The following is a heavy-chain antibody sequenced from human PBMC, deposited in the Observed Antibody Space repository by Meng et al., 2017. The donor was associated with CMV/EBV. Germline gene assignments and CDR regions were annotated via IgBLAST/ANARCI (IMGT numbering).Heavy chain of an antibody. J-gene: IGHJ4*02. Sequence: GESLKISCAASGFTFSSYGMHWVCQAPGKGLEWVAFIRYDGSNKYYADSVKGRFTISRDNSKNTLYLQMNSLRAEDTAVYYCALLGWGDYVFVFDYWGQGTLVTVSS. CDR1: GFTFSSYG. D-gene: IGHD4-17*01. CDR3: ALLGWGDYVFVFDY. V-gene: IGHV3-30*02. CDR2: IRYDGSNK.